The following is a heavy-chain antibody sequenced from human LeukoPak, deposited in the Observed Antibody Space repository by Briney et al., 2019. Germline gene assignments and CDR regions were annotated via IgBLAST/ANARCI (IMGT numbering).Heavy chain of an antibody. D-gene: IGHD5-18*01. Sequence: ASVKVSCKAAGYTFTDYYMHWVRQAPGQGLEWMGWINPNTGGTNYAQKFQGRVTMTRDTSISTAYMELSSLRSEDTAVYYCARGGRGYSYYSWGQGTLVTVSS. J-gene: IGHJ4*02. CDR3: ARGGRGYSYYS. V-gene: IGHV1-2*02. CDR2: INPNTGGT. CDR1: GYTFTDYY.